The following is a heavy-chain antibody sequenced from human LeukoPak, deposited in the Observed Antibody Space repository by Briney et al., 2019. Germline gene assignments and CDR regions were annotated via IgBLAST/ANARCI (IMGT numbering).Heavy chain of an antibody. V-gene: IGHV3-7*03. CDR1: GFTFSSHW. J-gene: IGHJ4*02. D-gene: IGHD2-2*02. CDR2: IKKDGSEK. CDR3: AKDKLYAAVRYFDY. Sequence: GGSLRLSCAASGFTFSSHWMSWVRQAPGKGLEWVANIKKDGSEKYYVDSVKGRFTISRDNAKNSLYLQMNSLRAEDTALYYCAKDKLYAAVRYFDYWGQGTLVTVSS.